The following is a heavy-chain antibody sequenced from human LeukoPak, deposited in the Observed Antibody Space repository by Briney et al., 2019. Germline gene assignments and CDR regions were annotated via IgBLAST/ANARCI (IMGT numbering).Heavy chain of an antibody. V-gene: IGHV4-59*01. CDR1: GGSISSYY. J-gene: IGHJ4*02. Sequence: PSETLSLTCTVSGGSISSYYWSWIRQPPGKGLEWIGYIYYSGSTNYNPPLKSRVTISVDTSKNQFSLKLSSVTAADTAVYYCARDSGSGWYPAYDYWGQGTLVTVSS. CDR3: ARDSGSGWYPAYDY. D-gene: IGHD6-19*01. CDR2: IYYSGST.